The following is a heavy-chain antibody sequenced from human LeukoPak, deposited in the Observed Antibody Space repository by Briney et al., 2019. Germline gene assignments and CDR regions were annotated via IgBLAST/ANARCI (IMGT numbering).Heavy chain of an antibody. Sequence: GGSLRLSCAASGFTFSKYAMSWVRQAPGKGLEWVSTVTGSGATTYGADSVEGRFAISRDKSKNTVYLQMNSLTPDDTAIYHCAKTTRYTSGWLYFDYWGLGTLVTVSS. CDR3: AKTTRYTSGWLYFDY. CDR2: VTGSGATT. D-gene: IGHD6-19*01. J-gene: IGHJ4*02. V-gene: IGHV3-23*01. CDR1: GFTFSKYA.